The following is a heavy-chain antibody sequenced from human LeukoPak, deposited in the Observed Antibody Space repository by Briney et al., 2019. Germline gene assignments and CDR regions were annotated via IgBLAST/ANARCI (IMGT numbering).Heavy chain of an antibody. CDR3: ARDRPYYDILTGYYIGEAFDI. J-gene: IGHJ3*02. D-gene: IGHD3-9*01. CDR1: GFTVCRNY. CDR2: IYSGGNT. V-gene: IGHV3-53*01. Sequence: GGSLRLSCAASGFTVCRNYMSCVRQAPGKGLEWVSVIYSGGNTYYADSVKGRFTISRDNSKNTLYLQMNSLRAEDTAVYYCARDRPYYDILTGYYIGEAFDIWGQGTMVTVSS.